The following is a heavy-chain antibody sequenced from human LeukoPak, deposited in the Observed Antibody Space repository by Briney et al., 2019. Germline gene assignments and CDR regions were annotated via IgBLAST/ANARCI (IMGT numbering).Heavy chain of an antibody. CDR1: GFTVSSNY. CDR2: IYSGGST. V-gene: IGHV3-53*01. Sequence: GGSLRLSCAASGFTVSSNYMSWVRQAPGKGLEWVSVIYSGGSTYYADSVKGRFTIPRDNSKNTLYLQMNSLRAEDTAVYYCARDTHYYDSSGYYYAADYWGQGTLVTVSS. J-gene: IGHJ4*02. CDR3: ARDTHYYDSSGYYYAADY. D-gene: IGHD3-22*01.